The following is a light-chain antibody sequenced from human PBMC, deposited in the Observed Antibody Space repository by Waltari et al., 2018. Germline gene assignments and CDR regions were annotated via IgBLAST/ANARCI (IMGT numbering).Light chain of an antibody. Sequence: DIVLTQSPATLSLSPGERATLPCRASQTVITYLAWYQQKPGQAPRLLISDASNRVPGIPARFSGSGSGTDFTLTISSLEPEDFAVYYCQQRYYWPPWTFGQGTKVELK. V-gene: IGKV3-11*01. J-gene: IGKJ1*01. CDR1: QTVITY. CDR2: DAS. CDR3: QQRYYWPPWT.